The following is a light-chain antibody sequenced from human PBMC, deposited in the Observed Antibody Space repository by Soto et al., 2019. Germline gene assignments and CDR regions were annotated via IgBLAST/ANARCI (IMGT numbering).Light chain of an antibody. CDR1: QSISSW. CDR3: QQYNSYPWT. J-gene: IGKJ1*01. Sequence: DIQMTQSPSTLSASVGDKVTITCRASQSISSWLAWYQQKPGKDPKLLIYKASTLESGVPSNFSGSRSGTEFTLSISSLQPEDFATYYCQQYNSYPWTFGQGTKVYVK. CDR2: KAS. V-gene: IGKV1-5*03.